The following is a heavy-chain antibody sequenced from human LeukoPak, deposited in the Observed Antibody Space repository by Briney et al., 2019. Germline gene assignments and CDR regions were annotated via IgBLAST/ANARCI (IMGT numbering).Heavy chain of an antibody. CDR2: ISGSGGST. J-gene: IGHJ4*02. CDR1: GFTFSSYA. CDR3: AKGRGRGPLHKTPEAGYSSSWSGSFDY. D-gene: IGHD6-13*01. V-gene: IGHV3-23*01. Sequence: GGSLRLSCAASGFTFSSYAMSWVRQAPGKGLEWVSAISGSGGSTYYADSVKGRFTISRDNSKNTLYLQMNSLRAEDTAVYYCAKGRGRGPLHKTPEAGYSSSWSGSFDYWGQGTLVTVSS.